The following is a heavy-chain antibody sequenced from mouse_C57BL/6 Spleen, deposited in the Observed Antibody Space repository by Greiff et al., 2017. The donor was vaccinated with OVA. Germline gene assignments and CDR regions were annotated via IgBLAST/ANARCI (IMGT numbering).Heavy chain of an antibody. CDR1: GFTFSSYA. V-gene: IGHV5-4*01. Sequence: EVKLMDSGGGLVKPGGSLKLSCAASGFTFSSYAMSWVRQTPEKRLEWVATISDGGSYTYYPDNVKGRFTISRDNAKNNLYLQMSHLKSEDTAMYYCARDNDYDRFAYWGQGTLVTVSA. CDR3: ARDNDYDRFAY. CDR2: ISDGGSYT. J-gene: IGHJ3*01. D-gene: IGHD2-4*01.